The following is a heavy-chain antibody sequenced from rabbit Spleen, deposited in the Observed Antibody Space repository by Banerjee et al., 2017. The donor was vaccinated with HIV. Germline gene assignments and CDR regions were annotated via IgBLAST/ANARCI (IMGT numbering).Heavy chain of an antibody. CDR2: INAVTGKA. Sequence: QSLEESGGGLVKPEGSLTLTCTASGFDLSSYYYMCWVRQAPGKGLEWIACINAVTGKAVYASWAKGRFTFSKTSSTTVTLQMTSLTVADTATYFCARDTGSSFSSYGMDLWGPGTLVTVS. CDR1: GFDLSSYYY. V-gene: IGHV1S40*01. J-gene: IGHJ6*01. D-gene: IGHD8-1*01. CDR3: ARDTGSSFSSYGMDL.